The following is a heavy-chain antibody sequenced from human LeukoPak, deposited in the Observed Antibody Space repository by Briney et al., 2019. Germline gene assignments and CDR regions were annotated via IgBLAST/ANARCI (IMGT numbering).Heavy chain of an antibody. CDR2: MNPNSGNT. V-gene: IGHV1-8*01. CDR1: GYTFISYD. CDR3: ARGVVAAARLFYYYYYMDV. Sequence: ASVKVSCKASGYTFISYDINWVRQATGQGLEWMGWMNPNSGNTGYAQKFQGRVTMTRNTSISTAYMELSSLRPEDTAVYYCARGVVAAARLFYYYYYMDVWGKGTTVTVSS. J-gene: IGHJ6*03. D-gene: IGHD6-6*01.